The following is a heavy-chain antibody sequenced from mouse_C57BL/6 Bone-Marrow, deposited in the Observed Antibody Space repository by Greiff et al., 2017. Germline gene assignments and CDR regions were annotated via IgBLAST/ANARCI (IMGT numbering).Heavy chain of an antibody. D-gene: IGHD2-2*01. Sequence: EVQLQQSGAELVRPGASVKLSCTASGFNIKDDYMHWVKQRPEQGLEWIGWIDPENGATEYASKFQGKATITADTSSNTAYLQLSSLTSEDTAVYYCTTYGVTTGFAYWGQGTLVTVSA. J-gene: IGHJ3*01. CDR2: IDPENGAT. CDR3: TTYGVTTGFAY. CDR1: GFNIKDDY. V-gene: IGHV14-4*01.